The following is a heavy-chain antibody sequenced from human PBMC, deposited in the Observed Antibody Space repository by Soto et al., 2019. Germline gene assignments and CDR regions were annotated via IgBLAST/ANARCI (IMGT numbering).Heavy chain of an antibody. D-gene: IGHD6-13*01. J-gene: IGHJ4*02. CDR3: ARGAAAVPFDY. V-gene: IGHV1-18*01. Sequence: QVQLVQSGAEVKTPGASVKVSCKASGYTFSNYAISWVRQAPGQGLEWMGWSSAFNGNTNYAQKFKGRVTMTTDTSTSTAYMELSSLTSDDTAVYYCARGAAAVPFDYWGQGTLVTVSS. CDR2: SSAFNGNT. CDR1: GYTFSNYA.